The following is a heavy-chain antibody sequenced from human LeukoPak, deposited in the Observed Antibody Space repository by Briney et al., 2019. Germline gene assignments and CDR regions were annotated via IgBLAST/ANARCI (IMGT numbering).Heavy chain of an antibody. CDR1: GYTFTGYY. D-gene: IGHD3-9*01. V-gene: IGHV1-46*01. Sequence: ASVKVSCKASGYTFTGYYMHWVRQAPGQGLEWMGIINPSGGSTSYAQKFQGRVTMTRDMSTSTVYMELSSLRSDDTAVYYCARDTILRYFDWFQGVGAFDIWGQGTMVTVSS. CDR2: INPSGGST. CDR3: ARDTILRYFDWFQGVGAFDI. J-gene: IGHJ3*02.